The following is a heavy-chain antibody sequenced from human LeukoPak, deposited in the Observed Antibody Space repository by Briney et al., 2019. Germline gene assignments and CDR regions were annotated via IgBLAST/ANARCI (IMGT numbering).Heavy chain of an antibody. J-gene: IGHJ5*02. Sequence: SETLSLTCAVNRGPFIGYYWSWIRQPPGKGLEWLGETDHNGNTNYNPSLKSRLTISIDPSKNQVSLKLSSVTAADTAVYYCGRYPFCGGDCSGWFDPWGQGTLVTVSS. D-gene: IGHD2-21*02. CDR2: TDHNGNT. CDR3: GRYPFCGGDCSGWFDP. CDR1: RGPFIGYY. V-gene: IGHV4-34*01.